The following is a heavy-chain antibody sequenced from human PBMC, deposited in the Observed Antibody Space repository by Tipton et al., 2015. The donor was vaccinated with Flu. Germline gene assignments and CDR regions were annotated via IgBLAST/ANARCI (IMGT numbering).Heavy chain of an antibody. J-gene: IGHJ5*02. CDR1: GYSISSGYY. Sequence: LRLSCAVSGYSISSGYYWGWVRQPPGKGLEWIGTIYHSGNTYYNPSLKGRVTMSVDRSNNRFSLKLTSVTASDTGVYYCARRDYSNYVSEPKNWFDPWGQGTLVTVSS. CDR3: ARRDYSNYVSEPKNWFDP. CDR2: IYHSGNT. V-gene: IGHV4-38-2*01. D-gene: IGHD4-11*01.